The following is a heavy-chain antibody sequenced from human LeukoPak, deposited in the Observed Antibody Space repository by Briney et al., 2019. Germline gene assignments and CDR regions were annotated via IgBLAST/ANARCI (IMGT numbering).Heavy chain of an antibody. CDR2: IIPIFGTA. Sequence: GASVKVSCKASGGTFSSYAISWVRQAPGQGLEWMGGIIPIFGTANYAQKFQGRVTITADESTSTAYMELSSLRSEDTAVYYCANGHCSGGSCYRRFDPWGQGTLVTVSS. CDR1: GGTFSSYA. J-gene: IGHJ5*02. D-gene: IGHD2-15*01. V-gene: IGHV1-69*13. CDR3: ANGHCSGGSCYRRFDP.